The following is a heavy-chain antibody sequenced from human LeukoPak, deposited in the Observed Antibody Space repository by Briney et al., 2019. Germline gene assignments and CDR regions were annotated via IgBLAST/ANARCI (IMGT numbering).Heavy chain of an antibody. Sequence: GGSLRLSCAASGFTFSSYAMHWVRQAPGKGLEWVAVISYDGSNKYYADSVKGRFTISRDNSKNTLYLQMNSLRAEDTAVYYCATDAEHLDYCGHGTLVTGSS. CDR2: ISYDGSNK. CDR3: ATDAEHLDY. J-gene: IGHJ4*01. V-gene: IGHV3-30*04. CDR1: GFTFSSYA.